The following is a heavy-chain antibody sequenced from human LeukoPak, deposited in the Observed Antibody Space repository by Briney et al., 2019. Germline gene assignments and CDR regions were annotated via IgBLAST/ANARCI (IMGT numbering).Heavy chain of an antibody. Sequence: SETLSLTCTVSGGSISNSYYWGWIRQPPGKGLEWIGSIYYSGSTYYNPSLKSRVTISVDTSENQFSLKLSSVTAADTAVYYCARQSSGSHPRHFDYWGQGTLVTVSS. CDR1: GGSISNSYY. CDR3: ARQSSGSHPRHFDY. V-gene: IGHV4-39*01. D-gene: IGHD1-26*01. CDR2: IYYSGST. J-gene: IGHJ4*02.